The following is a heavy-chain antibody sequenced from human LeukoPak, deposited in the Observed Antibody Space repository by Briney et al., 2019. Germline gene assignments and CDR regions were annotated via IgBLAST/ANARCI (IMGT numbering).Heavy chain of an antibody. J-gene: IGHJ5*02. Sequence: ASVKVSCKSSGFPFTVYYIYWVRQAPGQGLEWMGWLNPNSGGTNYAQRFQGRVTMTRDTSISTAYMELSRLRSDDTAVYYCARQDVNQGWFDPWGQGTLVTVSS. CDR1: GFPFTVYY. D-gene: IGHD3-16*01. CDR2: LNPNSGGT. V-gene: IGHV1-2*02. CDR3: ARQDVNQGWFDP.